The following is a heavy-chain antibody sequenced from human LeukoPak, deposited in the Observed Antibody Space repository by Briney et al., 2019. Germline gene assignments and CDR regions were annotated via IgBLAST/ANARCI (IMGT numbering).Heavy chain of an antibody. CDR2: ITGDSGTT. Sequence: GGSLRLSCAASGFTFSNYEMSWVRQAPGKGLEWVSYITGDSGTTYYADSVKGRFTISRDNAKNSLYLEMDSLRAEDTGIYYCTKELFSFYFMDVWGKGTTVIVSS. CDR1: GFTFSNYE. CDR3: TKELFSFYFMDV. D-gene: IGHD2/OR15-2a*01. J-gene: IGHJ6*03. V-gene: IGHV3-48*03.